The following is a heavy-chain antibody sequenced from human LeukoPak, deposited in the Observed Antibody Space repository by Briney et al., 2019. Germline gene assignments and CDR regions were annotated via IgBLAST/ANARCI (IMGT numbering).Heavy chain of an antibody. D-gene: IGHD2-15*01. J-gene: IGHJ6*02. V-gene: IGHV3-30*18. CDR1: GFTFSSYG. Sequence: GGSLRLSCAASGFTFSSYGMHWVRQAPSKGLEWVAVISYDGSNKYYADSVKGRFTISRDNSKNTLYLQMNSLRAEDTAVYYCAKDLRYCSGGSCYDYYYYGMDVWGQGTTVTVSS. CDR3: AKDLRYCSGGSCYDYYYYGMDV. CDR2: ISYDGSNK.